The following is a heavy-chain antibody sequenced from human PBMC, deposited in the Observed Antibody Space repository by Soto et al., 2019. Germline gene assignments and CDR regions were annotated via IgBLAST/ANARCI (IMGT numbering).Heavy chain of an antibody. D-gene: IGHD4-17*01. CDR3: ARARVTTSFPRYYYYGMDV. Sequence: SETLSLTCTVSGGSISSYYWSWIRQPAGKGLEWIGRIYTSGSTNYNPSLKSRVTMSVDTSKNQFSLKLSSVTAADTAVYYCARARVTTSFPRYYYYGMDVWGQGTTVTVSS. V-gene: IGHV4-4*07. J-gene: IGHJ6*02. CDR1: GGSISSYY. CDR2: IYTSGST.